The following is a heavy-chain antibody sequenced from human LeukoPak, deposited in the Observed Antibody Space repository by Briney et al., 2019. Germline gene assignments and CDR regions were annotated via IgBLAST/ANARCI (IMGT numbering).Heavy chain of an antibody. Sequence: SETLSLTCTVSGGSISSSSYYWGWIRQPPGKGLEWIGSIYYSGSTNYNPSLKSRVTISVDTSKNQFSLKLSSVTAADTAVYYCARDRWLVLDYWGQGTLVTVSS. CDR1: GGSISSSSYY. J-gene: IGHJ4*02. CDR2: IYYSGST. V-gene: IGHV4-39*07. D-gene: IGHD6-19*01. CDR3: ARDRWLVLDY.